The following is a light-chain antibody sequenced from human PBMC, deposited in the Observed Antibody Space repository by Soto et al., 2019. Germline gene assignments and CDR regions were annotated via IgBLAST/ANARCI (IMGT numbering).Light chain of an antibody. V-gene: IGLV1-40*01. CDR1: TSNIGAGYD. J-gene: IGLJ2*01. CDR3: QSYDSSMAVV. Sequence: QPVLTQPPSVSGAPGQRVTISCTGSTSNIGAGYDVHWYQHLPGTAPRRLIYGNNNRPSGVPDRFSGSKSGTSASLAITGLQAEDEADYYCQSYDSSMAVVFGGGTQLTVL. CDR2: GNN.